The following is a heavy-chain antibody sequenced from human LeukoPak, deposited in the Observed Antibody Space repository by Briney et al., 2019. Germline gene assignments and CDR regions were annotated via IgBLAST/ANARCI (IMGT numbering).Heavy chain of an antibody. CDR3: ARALDVVVTAEFDY. CDR2: INHSGST. Sequence: ASETLSLTCAVYGGSFSGYYWSWIRQPPGKGLEWIGEINHSGSTNYNPSLKSRVTISVDTSKNQFSLKLSSVTAADTAVYYCARALDVVVTAEFDYWGQGTLVTVSS. V-gene: IGHV4-34*01. D-gene: IGHD2-21*02. CDR1: GGSFSGYY. J-gene: IGHJ4*02.